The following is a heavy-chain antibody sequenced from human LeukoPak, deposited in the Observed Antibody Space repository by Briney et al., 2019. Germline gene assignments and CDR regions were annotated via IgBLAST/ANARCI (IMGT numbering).Heavy chain of an antibody. Sequence: SSVQVSCKASGGTFSSYAISWVRQAPGQELEWMGRIIPIFGTANYEQKFQGRVTITTDESTSTAYMELSSLRSEDTAVYYCASRLNCSSTSCYLGSAFDIWGQGTMVTVSS. J-gene: IGHJ3*02. CDR3: ASRLNCSSTSCYLGSAFDI. D-gene: IGHD2-2*01. CDR1: GGTFSSYA. CDR2: IIPIFGTA. V-gene: IGHV1-69*05.